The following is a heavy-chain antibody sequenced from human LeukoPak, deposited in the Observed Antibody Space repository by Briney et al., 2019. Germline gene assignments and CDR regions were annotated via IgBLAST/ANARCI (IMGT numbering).Heavy chain of an antibody. Sequence: GGSLRLSCAASGFIFSSYAMSWVRQAPGKGLEWVSGISGTSGYTYYADSVKGRFTISRDNSKNTLYLQMNSLRAEDTAVYYCAKPSSGWSNFDSWGQGTLVTVSS. J-gene: IGHJ4*02. CDR1: GFIFSSYA. CDR2: ISGTSGYT. D-gene: IGHD6-19*01. V-gene: IGHV3-23*01. CDR3: AKPSSGWSNFDS.